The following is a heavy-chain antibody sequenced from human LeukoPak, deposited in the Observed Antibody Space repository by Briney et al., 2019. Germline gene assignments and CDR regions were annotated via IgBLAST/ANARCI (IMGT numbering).Heavy chain of an antibody. D-gene: IGHD3-10*01. CDR1: GGSISTSSYY. CDR3: ARCGQAGSWDYYMDV. Sequence: SETLSLTCTVSGGSISTSSYYWGWVRQPPGKGLEWIGNIFYSGSTYYNPSLKSRVTISVDTSKNQFSLKLSSVTAADTAVYYCARCGQAGSWDYYMDVWGKGTTVTISS. V-gene: IGHV4-39*01. J-gene: IGHJ6*03. CDR2: IFYSGST.